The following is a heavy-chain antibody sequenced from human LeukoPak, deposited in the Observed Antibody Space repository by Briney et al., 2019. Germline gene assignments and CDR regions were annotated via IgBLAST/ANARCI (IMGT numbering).Heavy chain of an antibody. D-gene: IGHD6-19*01. CDR2: IRPDGDRT. J-gene: IGHJ4*02. CDR3: AREQSGTRGWYTVDY. Sequence: GGSLRLSCAASGFTFSTYAITWVRQSPGKGLEWVSAIRPDGDRTYYANSVRGRFTISRDNSKDTVCLQINGLRVEDTAVYYCAREQSGTRGWYTVDYWGQGTLVTVSS. CDR1: GFTFSTYA. V-gene: IGHV3-23*01.